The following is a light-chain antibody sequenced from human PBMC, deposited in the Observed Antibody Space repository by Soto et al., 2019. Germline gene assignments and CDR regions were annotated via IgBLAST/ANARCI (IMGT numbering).Light chain of an antibody. CDR1: QSVSSN. V-gene: IGKV3-15*01. J-gene: IGKJ4*01. CDR3: QQYNDWPLT. CDR2: GAS. Sequence: EIVMTQSPGTLSVSPGESATLSCRASQSVSSNLAWYQQKRGQAPRLLIYGASTRATGIPARFSGSGSGTEFTLTISSLQSEDFAGYYCQQYNDWPLTFGEGTKMEIQ.